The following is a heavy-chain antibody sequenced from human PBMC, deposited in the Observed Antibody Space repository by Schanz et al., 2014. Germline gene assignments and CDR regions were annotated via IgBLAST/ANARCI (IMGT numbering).Heavy chain of an antibody. V-gene: IGHV3-33*06. CDR3: AKNWKGHHITGRPGWSDGMDV. CDR2: IWFDGNNK. D-gene: IGHD6-6*01. J-gene: IGHJ6*02. Sequence: QVQLVESGGGVVQPGRSLRLSCATSGFTFSSYGMHWVRQAPGKGLEWVAVIWFDGNNKYYADSGKGRFTISRDNSKNTLYLQMNSLRVEDTAEYYCAKNWKGHHITGRPGWSDGMDVWGQGTTVTVSS. CDR1: GFTFSSYG.